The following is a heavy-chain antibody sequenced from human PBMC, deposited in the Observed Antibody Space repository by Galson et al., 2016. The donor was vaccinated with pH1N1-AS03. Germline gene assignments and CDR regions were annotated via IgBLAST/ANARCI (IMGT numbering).Heavy chain of an antibody. CDR3: ARDPRGPCTSATCATSYYFGMDV. D-gene: IGHD2-2*01. Sequence: SVKVSCKASEYIFTGFYVHWVRQAPGQGLEWMGWINTDSGVTNYAQKFEAWVTMTRDTSVSTAYMELYGLKSDDTAVYYCARDPRGPCTSATCATSYYFGMDVWGQGTRSSSP. CDR2: INTDSGVT. CDR1: EYIFTGFY. J-gene: IGHJ6*02. V-gene: IGHV1-2*04.